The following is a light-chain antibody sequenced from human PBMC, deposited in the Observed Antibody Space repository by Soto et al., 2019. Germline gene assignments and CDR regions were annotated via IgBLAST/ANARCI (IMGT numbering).Light chain of an antibody. CDR2: AAS. J-gene: IGKJ3*01. CDR1: QIISIY. V-gene: IGKV1-39*01. CDR3: QLSFCTPFT. Sequence: QMTDTPSSLSASVGDRVTITFRASQIISIYLNWYQQKPGKAPKLLIYAASSLHSGVPSRFSGSGSGTDFTLTIVNLQPEDFATYFCQLSFCTPFTFGPGTKVDIK.